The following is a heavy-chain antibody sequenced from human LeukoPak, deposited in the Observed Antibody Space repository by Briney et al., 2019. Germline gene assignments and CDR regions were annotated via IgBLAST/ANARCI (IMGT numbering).Heavy chain of an antibody. CDR3: AREEYSSSGVWFDP. D-gene: IGHD6-6*01. J-gene: IGHJ5*02. CDR2: IKQDGSEK. V-gene: IGHV3-7*03. CDR1: GFTFSSYW. Sequence: SGGSLRLSCAASGFTFSSYWMSWVRQAPGKGLEWVANIKQDGSEKYYVDSVKGRFTISRDNAKNSLYLQMNSLRAEDTAVYYCAREEYSSSGVWFDPWGQGTLVTVSS.